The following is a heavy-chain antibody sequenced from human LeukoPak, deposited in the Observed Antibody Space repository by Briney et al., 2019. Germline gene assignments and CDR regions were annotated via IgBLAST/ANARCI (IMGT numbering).Heavy chain of an antibody. J-gene: IGHJ4*02. D-gene: IGHD3-16*01. CDR3: ARPVVLGAYLRGAYYFDS. V-gene: IGHV3-33*08. CDR1: GFTFSSYG. Sequence: SGRSLRLSCAASGFTFSSYGMHWVRQAPGKGLEWVAVIWYDGSDKYHADSVKGRFTISRDNSKNTPYLQMNSLRVEDTAVYYCARPVVLGAYLRGAYYFDSWGQGTLVTVSS. CDR2: IWYDGSDK.